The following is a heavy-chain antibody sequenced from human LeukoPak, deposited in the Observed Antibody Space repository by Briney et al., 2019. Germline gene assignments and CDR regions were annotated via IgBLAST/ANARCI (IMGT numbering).Heavy chain of an antibody. CDR2: ISTYSGDT. Sequence: ASVKVSCKASGYTFTGYYMHWVRQAPGQGLEWMGWISTYSGDTNYAQKFQGRVTMTTDKSTSTAYMELRSLRSDDTAVYYCARDPVHYYDSSGYWRYWGQGTLVTVSS. CDR3: ARDPVHYYDSSGYWRY. CDR1: GYTFTGYY. J-gene: IGHJ4*02. D-gene: IGHD3-22*01. V-gene: IGHV1-18*04.